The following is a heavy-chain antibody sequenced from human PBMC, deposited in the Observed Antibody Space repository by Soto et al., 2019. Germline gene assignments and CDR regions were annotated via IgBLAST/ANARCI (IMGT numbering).Heavy chain of an antibody. V-gene: IGHV3-64*07. CDR1: GFTFSDYA. CDR2: VTSDGRDT. D-gene: IGHD4-17*01. Sequence: VHLVESGGGLAQPGGSLRLSCAASGFTFSDYARHWVRQAPGKGLEYVSGVTSDGRDTHYGDSVKGRFSISRDDSKSKLYLKMGSLRTEDMGVYFCAGGEDDGEMWGGGYLDLWGRGILVTVSS. CDR3: AGGEDDGEMWGGGYLDL. J-gene: IGHJ1*01.